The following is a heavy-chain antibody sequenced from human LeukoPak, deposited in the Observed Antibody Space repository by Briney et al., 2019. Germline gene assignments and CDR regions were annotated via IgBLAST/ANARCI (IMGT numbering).Heavy chain of an antibody. J-gene: IGHJ4*02. CDR2: IYYSGST. V-gene: IGHV4-39*07. CDR1: GGSISSHY. CDR3: ASLDGYTLNLDY. Sequence: PSETLSLTCTVSGGSISSHYWGWIRQPPGKGLEWIGSIYYSGSTYYNPSLKSRVTISVDTSKNQFSLKLSSVTAADTAVYYCASLDGYTLNLDYWGQGTLVTVSS. D-gene: IGHD5-24*01.